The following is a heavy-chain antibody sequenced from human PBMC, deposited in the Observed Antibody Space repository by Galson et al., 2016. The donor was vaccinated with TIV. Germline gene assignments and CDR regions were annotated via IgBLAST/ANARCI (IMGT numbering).Heavy chain of an antibody. CDR2: MNPDSGSR. CDR1: RYTFTSYD. Sequence: SVKVSCKASRYTFTSYDFHWVRQATGQGLEWVGWMNPDSGSRGYAQRFQGRRTMTRNISTSTVYMELNGLPYEDAAVYYCATGRSGGGNFYYYYMNVWGTGTTVTVSS. CDR3: ATGRSGGGNFYYYYMNV. D-gene: IGHD2-15*01. V-gene: IGHV1-8*01. J-gene: IGHJ6*03.